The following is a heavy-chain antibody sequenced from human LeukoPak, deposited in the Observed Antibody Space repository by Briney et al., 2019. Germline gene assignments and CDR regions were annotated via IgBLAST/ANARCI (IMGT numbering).Heavy chain of an antibody. V-gene: IGHV1-8*01. Sequence: GASVKVSCKASGYTFTSYDIHWVRQATGQGLEWMGRMNPNRGDTDYAQKFQGRVTMTRDTSISTAYMELSSLRSEDTAVYYCARTPGRKARRFDYWGQGTLVTVSS. D-gene: IGHD1-14*01. CDR2: MNPNRGDT. CDR1: GYTFTSYD. CDR3: ARTPGRKARRFDY. J-gene: IGHJ4*02.